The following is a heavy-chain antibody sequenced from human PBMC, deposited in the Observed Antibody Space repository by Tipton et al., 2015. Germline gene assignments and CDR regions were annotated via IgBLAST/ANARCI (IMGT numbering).Heavy chain of an antibody. Sequence: GLVKPSETLSLSCGVYGESFSAYYWSWIRQPAGKGLEWIGRIYTGGSINYNPSLKSRVTLSVDTSKNQFSLQLNSVTPEDTAVYYCARRVRHGVLDIWGRGTVVTASS. CDR3: ARRVRHGVLDI. D-gene: IGHD2-8*01. V-gene: IGHV4-4*07. J-gene: IGHJ3*02. CDR1: GESFSAYY. CDR2: IYTGGSI.